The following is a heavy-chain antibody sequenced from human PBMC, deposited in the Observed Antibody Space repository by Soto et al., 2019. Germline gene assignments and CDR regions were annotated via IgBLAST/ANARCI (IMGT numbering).Heavy chain of an antibody. V-gene: IGHV3-33*01. CDR1: GFTFSSYG. Sequence: GGSLRLSCAASGFTFSSYGMHWVRQAPGKGLEWVAVIWYDGSNKYYADSVKGRFTISRDNSKNTLYLQMNSLRAEDTAVYYCARDGRLRNYYYGMDVWGQGTTVTVSS. J-gene: IGHJ6*02. CDR2: IWYDGSNK. CDR3: ARDGRLRNYYYGMDV.